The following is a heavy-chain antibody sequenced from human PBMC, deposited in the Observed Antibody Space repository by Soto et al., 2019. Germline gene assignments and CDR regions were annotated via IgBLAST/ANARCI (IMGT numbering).Heavy chain of an antibody. V-gene: IGHV3-23*01. CDR3: AKAARTTTLYNFDF. CDR1: GFTFSSFG. Sequence: EVQLLESGGGLVQPGGSLRLSCAASGFTFSSFGMNWVRQAPGKGLEWVSLTSDSGGTTFHADSVKGRFSISRDNSKNTLYLQMNSLRGEDTAVYYCAKAARTTTLYNFDFWGQGTLVTVSS. J-gene: IGHJ4*02. D-gene: IGHD1-1*01. CDR2: TSDSGGTT.